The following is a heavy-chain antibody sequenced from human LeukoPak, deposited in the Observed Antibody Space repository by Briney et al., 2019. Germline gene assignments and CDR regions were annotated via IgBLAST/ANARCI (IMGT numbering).Heavy chain of an antibody. V-gene: IGHV3-23*01. CDR1: GFTFSSYA. CDR3: AKVGGWYRVDY. Sequence: GGSLRLSCAASGFTFSSYAMSWVRQAPGKGLEWVSAISGRGGSTYYADSVTGRFTISRDNSKNTLYLQMNSLRAEDTAVYYCAKVGGWYRVDYWGQGTLVTVSS. D-gene: IGHD6-19*01. CDR2: ISGRGGST. J-gene: IGHJ4*02.